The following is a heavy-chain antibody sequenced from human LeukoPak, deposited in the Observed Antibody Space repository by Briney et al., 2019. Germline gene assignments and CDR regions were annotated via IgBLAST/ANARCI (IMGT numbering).Heavy chain of an antibody. J-gene: IGHJ4*02. D-gene: IGHD6-19*01. CDR1: GGSISSSSYY. CDR2: IYYSGST. V-gene: IGHV4-39*01. CDR3: ARHRPYSSGWYVYFVY. Sequence: SETLSLTCTVSGGSISSSSYYWGWIRQPPGKGLEWIGSIYYSGSTYYNPSLKSRVTISVDTSKNQFSLKLSSVTAADTAVYYCARHRPYSSGWYVYFVYWGQGTLVTVSS.